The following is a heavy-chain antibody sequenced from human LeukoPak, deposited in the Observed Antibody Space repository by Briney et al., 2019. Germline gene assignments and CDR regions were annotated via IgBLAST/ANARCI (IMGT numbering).Heavy chain of an antibody. D-gene: IGHD2-2*01. V-gene: IGHV4-34*01. Sequence: SETLSLTCAVYGWSFNDHYWNWIRQPPGKGLEWIGEINARGDTNFNPSLKSRVSISADTSKNQFSLTLRSTIAADTAVYYCARGQVPAARGYNWFDPWGQGTLVTVSS. J-gene: IGHJ5*02. CDR3: ARGQVPAARGYNWFDP. CDR1: GWSFNDHY. CDR2: INARGDT.